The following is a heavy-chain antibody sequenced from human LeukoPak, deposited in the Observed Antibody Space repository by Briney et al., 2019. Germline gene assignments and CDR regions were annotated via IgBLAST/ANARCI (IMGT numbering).Heavy chain of an antibody. Sequence: SETLSLTCTVSGGSISSGGYYWSWIRQHPGKGLEWIGYIYYSGSTYYNPSLKSRVTISVDTSENQFSLKLSSVTAADTAVYYCARDRRFGELGWFDPWGQGTLVTVSS. CDR2: IYYSGST. D-gene: IGHD3-10*01. V-gene: IGHV4-31*03. CDR1: GGSISSGGYY. J-gene: IGHJ5*02. CDR3: ARDRRFGELGWFDP.